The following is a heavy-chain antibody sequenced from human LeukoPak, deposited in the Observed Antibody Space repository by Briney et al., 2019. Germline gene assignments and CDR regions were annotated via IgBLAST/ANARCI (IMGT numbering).Heavy chain of an antibody. CDR2: IYNSGST. J-gene: IGHJ5*02. CDR3: ARQAYSSNLGWFDP. Sequence: SETLSLTCSVSGGSISSSTYYWGWIRQPPGKGLEWIGNIYNSGSTYYNPSLKSRVTISVDTSKSQFSLKLSSVTAADTAVYYCARQAYSSNLGWFDPWGQGTLVTVSS. V-gene: IGHV4-39*01. CDR1: GGSISSSTYY. D-gene: IGHD6-13*01.